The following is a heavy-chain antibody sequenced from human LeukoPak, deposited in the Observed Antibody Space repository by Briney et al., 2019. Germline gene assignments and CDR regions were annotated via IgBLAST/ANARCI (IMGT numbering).Heavy chain of an antibody. CDR3: ARGATATTIDY. CDR1: GGSFSGYY. Sequence: SETLSLTCAVYGGSFSGYYWSWIRQPPGKGLEWIGEINHSGSTNYNPSLKSRVTISVDTSKNQFSLKLSSVTAADTAVYYCARGATATTIDYWGQGTLVTVSS. V-gene: IGHV4-34*01. D-gene: IGHD4-17*01. J-gene: IGHJ4*02. CDR2: INHSGST.